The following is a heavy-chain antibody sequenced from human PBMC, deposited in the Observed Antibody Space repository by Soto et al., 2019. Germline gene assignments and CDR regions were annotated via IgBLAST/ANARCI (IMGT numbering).Heavy chain of an antibody. D-gene: IGHD3-10*01. Sequence: EVQLVESGGGLVQPGRSQRLSCAASGFSFEDYGMHWVRQAPGKGLEWVSSISWNSRNIAYADSVKGRFTVSRDNAKNSLYLQMNSLRTEDTALYYCAKDIARYQLVLITEGMDVWGQGTTVTVSS. CDR1: GFSFEDYG. CDR3: AKDIARYQLVLITEGMDV. J-gene: IGHJ6*02. V-gene: IGHV3-9*01. CDR2: ISWNSRNI.